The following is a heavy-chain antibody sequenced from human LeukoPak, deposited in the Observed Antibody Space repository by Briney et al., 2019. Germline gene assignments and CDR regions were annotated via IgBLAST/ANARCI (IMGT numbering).Heavy chain of an antibody. J-gene: IGHJ4*02. CDR1: GFTFHHYA. D-gene: IGHD5-12*01. V-gene: IGHV3-9*01. CDR3: AKDKAPLYSGYDWDLDF. CDR2: INWNSASI. Sequence: AGGSLRLSCAASGFTFHHYAIHWVRQVPGKGLEWVSGINWNSASIGYADSVKGRFTISRDNAKNSVFLQMDRLRAEDSALYYCAKDKAPLYSGYDWDLDFWGQGTLVTVSS.